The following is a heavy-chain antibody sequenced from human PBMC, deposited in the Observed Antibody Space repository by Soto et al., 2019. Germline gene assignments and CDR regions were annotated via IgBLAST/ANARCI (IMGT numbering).Heavy chain of an antibody. V-gene: IGHV3-23*01. Sequence: GGSLRLSCAASGFTFSSYAMSWVRQAPGKGLEWVSAISGSGGSTYYADSVKGRFTISRDNSKNTLYLQMNSLRAEDTAVYYCAKDPTYYYGSGSYFREDYWGQGTLVTVSS. CDR2: ISGSGGST. D-gene: IGHD3-10*01. J-gene: IGHJ4*02. CDR1: GFTFSSYA. CDR3: AKDPTYYYGSGSYFREDY.